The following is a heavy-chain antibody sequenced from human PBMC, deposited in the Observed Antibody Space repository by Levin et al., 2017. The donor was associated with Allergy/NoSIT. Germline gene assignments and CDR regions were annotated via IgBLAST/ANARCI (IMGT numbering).Heavy chain of an antibody. J-gene: IGHJ6*03. D-gene: IGHD3-3*01. Sequence: PGGSLRLSCAASGFTFDDYAMHWVRQAPGKGLEWVSGISWNSGSIGYADSVKGRFTISRDNAKNSLYLQMNSLRAEDTALYYCAKDIFHKLRFLEWLTIWGTGVFSRDSFGYYMDGWGKGTTVTVSS. CDR1: GFTFDDYA. V-gene: IGHV3-9*01. CDR3: AKDIFHKLRFLEWLTIWGTGVFSRDSFGYYMDG. CDR2: ISWNSGSI.